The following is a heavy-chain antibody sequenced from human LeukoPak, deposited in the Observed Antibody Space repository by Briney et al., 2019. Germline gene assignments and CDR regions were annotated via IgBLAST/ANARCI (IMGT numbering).Heavy chain of an antibody. Sequence: ASVKVSCKASGDSFTSYYMHWVRQAPGQGLEWMGIINPSGSSAAYAQKFQGRLTMTRDMFTSTDYMELTSLTSDDTAVYYCARDNSVGETAWWFDPWGQGTLVTVSS. CDR1: GDSFTSYY. CDR2: INPSGSSA. D-gene: IGHD1-26*01. J-gene: IGHJ5*02. CDR3: ARDNSVGETAWWFDP. V-gene: IGHV1-46*01.